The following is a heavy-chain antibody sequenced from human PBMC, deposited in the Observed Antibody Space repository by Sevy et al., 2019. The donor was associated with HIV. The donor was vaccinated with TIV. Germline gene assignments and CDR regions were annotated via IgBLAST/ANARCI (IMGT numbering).Heavy chain of an antibody. J-gene: IGHJ4*02. D-gene: IGHD2-2*01. CDR3: ARGGPNQHQLDYFDY. CDR2: SGSS. Sequence: SETLSLTCTVSGVSISPYYWAWIRPPGKGLECIGFSGSSNYNPSLKSRVTTSVDTSKNQFSLKLSSVTAADTAIYYCARGGPNQHQLDYFDYWGQGTLVTVSS. V-gene: IGHV4-59*01. CDR1: GVSISPYY.